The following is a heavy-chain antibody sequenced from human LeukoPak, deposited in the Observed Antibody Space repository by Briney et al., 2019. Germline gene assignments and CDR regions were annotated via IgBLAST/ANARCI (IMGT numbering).Heavy chain of an antibody. J-gene: IGHJ4*02. D-gene: IGHD2-15*01. V-gene: IGHV3-21*01. Sequence: PGGSLRLSCAASGFTFSSYSMNWVRQAPGKGLEWVSSISSSSSYIYYADSVKGRFTISRDNAKNSLYLQMNSLRAEDTAVYYCARVYGSALRCSGGSCYPKHFDYWGQGTLVTVSS. CDR2: ISSSSSYI. CDR3: ARVYGSALRCSGGSCYPKHFDY. CDR1: GFTFSSYS.